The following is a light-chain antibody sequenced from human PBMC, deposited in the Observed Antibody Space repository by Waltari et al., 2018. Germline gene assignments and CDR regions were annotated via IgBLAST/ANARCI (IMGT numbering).Light chain of an antibody. CDR1: NSNIGSNP. CDR3: ASWDDSLSGHYV. J-gene: IGLJ1*01. V-gene: IGLV1-47*01. Sequence: QSVLTQPPSASGTPGQRVTISCSGRNSNIGSNPVYWYQQLPGTAPKLLIYRNDQRPSGVPDRFSGSKSGSSASLAISGLRSEDEADYYCASWDDSLSGHYVFGTGTKVTV. CDR2: RND.